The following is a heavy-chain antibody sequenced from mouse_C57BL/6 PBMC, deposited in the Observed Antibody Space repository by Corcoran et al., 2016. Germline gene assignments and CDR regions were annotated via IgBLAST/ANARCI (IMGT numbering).Heavy chain of an antibody. J-gene: IGHJ4*01. CDR1: GYTFTDYN. Sequence: EVQLQQSGPELVKPGASVKIPCKASGYTFTDYNMDWVKQSHGKSLEWIGDINPNNGGTIYNQKFKGKATLTVDKSSSTAYMELNSLTSEDSAVYYCARTYSNYYAMDYWGQGTSVTVSS. CDR3: ARTYSNYYAMDY. CDR2: INPNNGGT. V-gene: IGHV1-18*01. D-gene: IGHD2-5*01.